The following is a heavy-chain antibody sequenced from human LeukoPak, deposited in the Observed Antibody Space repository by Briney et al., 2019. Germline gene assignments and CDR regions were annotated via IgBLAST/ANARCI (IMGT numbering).Heavy chain of an antibody. J-gene: IGHJ4*02. V-gene: IGHV1-2*02. CDR1: GYTFSGTGWY. Sequence: ASVKVSCKASGYTFSGTGWYLSWLRQAPGQGLECMGWIYPNNGATAYAQKFQGRVAMTRDTSITTAYMELSRLRPDDTAVYYCARDGPAQMVDFDHWGQGTLVTVSS. CDR3: ARDGPAQMVDFDH. D-gene: IGHD3-10*01. CDR2: IYPNNGAT.